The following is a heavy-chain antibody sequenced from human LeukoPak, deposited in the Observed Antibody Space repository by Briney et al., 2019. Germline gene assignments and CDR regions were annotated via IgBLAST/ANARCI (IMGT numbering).Heavy chain of an antibody. CDR2: INSDGSST. CDR1: GFTFSSYW. D-gene: IGHD6-19*01. Sequence: GGSLRLSCAASGFTFSSYWMRWVRQAPGKGLVWVSRINSDGSSTSYADSVKGRFTISRDSAKNTLYLQMNSLRAEDTAVYYCARELAVAGINWFDPWGQGTLVTVSS. J-gene: IGHJ5*02. CDR3: ARELAVAGINWFDP. V-gene: IGHV3-74*01.